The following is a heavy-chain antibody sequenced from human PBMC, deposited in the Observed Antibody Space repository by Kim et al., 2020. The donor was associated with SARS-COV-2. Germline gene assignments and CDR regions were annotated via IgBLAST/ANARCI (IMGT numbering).Heavy chain of an antibody. CDR3: ARDDPADYYGSGSTLDY. CDR2: INTNTGNP. V-gene: IGHV7-4-1*02. Sequence: ASVKVSCKASGYTFTSYAMNWVRQAPGQGLEWMGWINTNTGNPTYAQGFTGRFVFSLDTSVSTAYLQISSLKAEDTAVYYCARDDPADYYGSGSTLDYWGQGTLVTVSS. D-gene: IGHD3-10*01. CDR1: GYTFTSYA. J-gene: IGHJ4*02.